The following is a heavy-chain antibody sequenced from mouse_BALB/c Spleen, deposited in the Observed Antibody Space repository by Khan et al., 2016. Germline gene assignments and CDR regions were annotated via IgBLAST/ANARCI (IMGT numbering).Heavy chain of an antibody. J-gene: IGHJ3*01. V-gene: IGHV10-1*02. CDR3: VRHPFVY. CDR1: GFTFNTYA. CDR2: IRSKSNKYAT. Sequence: EVQLVESGGGLVQPKGSLKISCAASGFTFNTYAMNWVRQAPGKGLEWVGRIRSKSNKYATYYDDSMKDRFTISRDDSHSMLYMEMNNLKTEDTAMYSCVRHPFVYWGQGTLVTISA.